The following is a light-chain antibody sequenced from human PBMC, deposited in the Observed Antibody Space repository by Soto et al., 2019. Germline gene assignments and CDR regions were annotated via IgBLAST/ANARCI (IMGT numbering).Light chain of an antibody. CDR2: DAS. J-gene: IGKJ1*01. Sequence: DIQMTQSPSTLSGSVGDRVTITCRASQTISSWLAWYQQKPGKAPKVMIYDASNVERGVPVRFSGSGSGTEFTLTISSLQPDDFATYYCQQYSSSSRTFGQGTKVDIK. CDR1: QTISSW. V-gene: IGKV1-5*01. CDR3: QQYSSSSRT.